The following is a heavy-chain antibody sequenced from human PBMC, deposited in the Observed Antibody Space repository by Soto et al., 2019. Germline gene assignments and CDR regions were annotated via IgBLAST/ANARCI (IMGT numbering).Heavy chain of an antibody. Sequence: PSETLSLTCTVSGGSISSYYWSWIRQPPGKGLEWIGYIYYSGSTNHNPSLKSRVTISVDTSKNQFSLKLSSVTAADTAVYYCARARPPDIVVVVPRPGYYGMDVWGQGTTVTVSS. CDR3: ARARPPDIVVVVPRPGYYGMDV. D-gene: IGHD2-15*01. J-gene: IGHJ6*02. V-gene: IGHV4-59*01. CDR1: GGSISSYY. CDR2: IYYSGST.